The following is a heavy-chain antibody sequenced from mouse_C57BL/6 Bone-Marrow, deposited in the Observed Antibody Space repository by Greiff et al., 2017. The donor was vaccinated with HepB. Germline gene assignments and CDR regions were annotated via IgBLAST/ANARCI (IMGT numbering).Heavy chain of an antibody. CDR2: IGPGSGST. Sequence: VQLQQSGAELVKPGASVKISCKASGYTFTDYYINWVKQRPGQGLEWIGKIGPGSGSTYYNEKFKGKATLTADKSSSTAYMQLSSLTSEDSAVYFCTYYYGSSNYYAMDYWGQGTSVTVSS. J-gene: IGHJ4*01. V-gene: IGHV1-77*01. CDR1: GYTFTDYY. D-gene: IGHD1-1*01. CDR3: TYYYGSSNYYAMDY.